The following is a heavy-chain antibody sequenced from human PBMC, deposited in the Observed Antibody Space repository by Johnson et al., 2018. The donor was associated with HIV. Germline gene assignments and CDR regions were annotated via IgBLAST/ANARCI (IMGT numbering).Heavy chain of an antibody. V-gene: IGHV3-72*01. CDR2: TKNKANGYTT. CDR1: GFAVSGNY. D-gene: IGHD2-15*01. CDR3: ARWGGYCSGGECYGGEVFAFDI. J-gene: IGHJ3*02. Sequence: VQLVESGGGLVQPGGYLRLSCAASGFAVSGNYMSWVRQAPGKGLEWVGRTKNKANGYTTEYAASVKGRFTISRDYSKNSLYLQMNSLSAEDTAVYYCARWGGYCSGGECYGGEVFAFDIWGQGTMVTVSS.